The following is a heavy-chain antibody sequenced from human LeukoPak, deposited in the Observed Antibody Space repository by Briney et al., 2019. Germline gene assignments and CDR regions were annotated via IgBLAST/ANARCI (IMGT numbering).Heavy chain of an antibody. D-gene: IGHD1-1*01. CDR2: IVSDGSST. CDR1: GFTFKDYW. Sequence: GGSLRLSCAASGFTFKDYWMHWVRQVPGKGLVWVARIVSDGSSTNYADSVKGRFTISRDNAKNTLYPQMNSLRAEDTAVYYCARDQGNDDWFDPWGQGTLVIVSS. J-gene: IGHJ5*02. V-gene: IGHV3-74*01. CDR3: ARDQGNDDWFDP.